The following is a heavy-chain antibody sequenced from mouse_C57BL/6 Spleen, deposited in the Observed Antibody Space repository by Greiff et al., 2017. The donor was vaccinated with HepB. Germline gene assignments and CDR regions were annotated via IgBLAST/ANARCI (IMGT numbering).Heavy chain of an antibody. Sequence: EVQLQQSGPELVKPGASVKMSCKASGYTFTDYNMHWVKQSHGKSLEWIGYINPNNGGTSYNQKFKGKATLTVNKSSSTAYMELRSLTSEDSAVYYCARIYYGSSYEYFDVWGTGTTVTVSS. CDR3: ARIYYGSSYEYFDV. D-gene: IGHD1-1*01. V-gene: IGHV1-22*01. J-gene: IGHJ1*03. CDR1: GYTFTDYN. CDR2: INPNNGGT.